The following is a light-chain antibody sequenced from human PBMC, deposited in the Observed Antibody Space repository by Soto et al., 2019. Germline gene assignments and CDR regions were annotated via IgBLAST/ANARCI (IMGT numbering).Light chain of an antibody. V-gene: IGKV4-1*01. CDR3: QQYYSSPRT. J-gene: IGKJ1*01. CDR1: HMVLFSSSNKNF. Sequence: DIVMTQSPDALAVSLCERATVNCKSSHMVLFSSSNKNFLAWYQQRPGQSPKLLIYGASTRQSGVPDRFSGSGSGTDFTLTISSLQAEDVAVYYCQQYYSSPRTFGQGTKVDI. CDR2: GAS.